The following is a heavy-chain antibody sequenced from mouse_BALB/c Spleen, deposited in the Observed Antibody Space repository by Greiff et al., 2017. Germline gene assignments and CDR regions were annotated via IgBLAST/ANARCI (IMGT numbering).Heavy chain of an antibody. J-gene: IGHJ4*01. V-gene: IGHV2-9-2*01. Sequence: VKLMESGPGLVAPSQSLSITCTVSGFSLTSYDISWIRQPPGKGLEWLGVIWTGGGTNYNSAFMSRLSISKDNSKSQVFLKMNSLQTDDTAIYYCVRDRTAGTGAMDYWGQGTSVTVSS. CDR3: VRDRTAGTGAMDY. CDR2: IWTGGGT. D-gene: IGHD4-1*01. CDR1: GFSLTSYD.